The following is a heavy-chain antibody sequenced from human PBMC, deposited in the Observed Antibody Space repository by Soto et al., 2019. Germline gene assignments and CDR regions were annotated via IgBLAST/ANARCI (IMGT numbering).Heavy chain of an antibody. Sequence: QVQLVESGGGVVQPGRSLRLSCAASGFTFSSYAMHWVRQAPGKGLEWVAVISYDGSNKYYADSVKGRFTISRDNSKNTLYLQMNSLRAEDTAVYYCARERSGYDAFDIWGRGTMVTVSS. CDR1: GFTFSSYA. D-gene: IGHD3-22*01. CDR3: ARERSGYDAFDI. CDR2: ISYDGSNK. J-gene: IGHJ3*02. V-gene: IGHV3-30-3*01.